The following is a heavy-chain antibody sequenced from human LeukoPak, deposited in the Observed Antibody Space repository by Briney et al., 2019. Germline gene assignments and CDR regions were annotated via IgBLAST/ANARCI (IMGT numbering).Heavy chain of an antibody. J-gene: IGHJ5*02. CDR3: ARALRYPGGWFDP. CDR1: RGTLSSYA. CDR2: IIPIFGTA. Sequence: SVKVSCKASRGTLSSYAISGVRQAPRQGVEWMGGIIPIFGTANYAQKFQGRVTITADESTSTAYMELSSLRSEDTAVYYCARALRYPGGWFDPWGQGTLVTVSS. V-gene: IGHV1-69*01. D-gene: IGHD3-9*01.